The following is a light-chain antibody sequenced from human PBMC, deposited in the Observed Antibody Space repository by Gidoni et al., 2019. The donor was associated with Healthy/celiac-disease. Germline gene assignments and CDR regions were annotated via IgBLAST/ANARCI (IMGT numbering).Light chain of an antibody. V-gene: IGKV1-39*01. J-gene: IGKJ3*01. Sequence: DLQMTQSPSSLSASVGDRVTITCRASQSITSHLNWYQQKPGKAPKLLIYAASSLQSGVPSRFSGSGSGTDFTLTISSLQPEDFATYYCQQSYSTPLTFGPGTKVDIK. CDR1: QSITSH. CDR2: AAS. CDR3: QQSYSTPLT.